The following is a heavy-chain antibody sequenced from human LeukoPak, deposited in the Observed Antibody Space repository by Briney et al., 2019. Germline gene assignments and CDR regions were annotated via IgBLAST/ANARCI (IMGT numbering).Heavy chain of an antibody. Sequence: GGSLRLSCAASGFTFSSYGMHWVRQAPGKGLEWVAVIWYDGSNKYYADSVKGRFTISRDNSKNTLYLQMNSLRGDETAVYYCARVQYSYGYDGSLYWGQGTLVTVSS. V-gene: IGHV3-33*01. CDR3: ARVQYSYGYDGSLY. J-gene: IGHJ4*02. CDR1: GFTFSSYG. D-gene: IGHD5-18*01. CDR2: IWYDGSNK.